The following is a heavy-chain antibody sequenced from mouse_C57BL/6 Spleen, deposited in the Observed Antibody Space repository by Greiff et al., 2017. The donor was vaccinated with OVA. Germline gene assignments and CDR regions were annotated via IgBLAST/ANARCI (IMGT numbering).Heavy chain of an antibody. D-gene: IGHD1-1*01. CDR2: IWGDGST. V-gene: IGHV2-3*01. Sequence: QVQLKESGPGLVAPSQSLSITCTVSGFSLTRHGVSWVRPPPGPGLELLGVIWGDGSTNSHSPLISRLSISKDNSKSQVYLKLNSLQADDRATYYCAKPGYGSSNGYFDVWGTGTTVTVSS. CDR3: AKPGYGSSNGYFDV. CDR1: GFSLTRHG. J-gene: IGHJ1*03.